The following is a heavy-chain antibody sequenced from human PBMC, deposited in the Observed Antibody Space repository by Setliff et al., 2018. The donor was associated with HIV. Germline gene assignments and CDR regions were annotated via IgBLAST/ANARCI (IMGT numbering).Heavy chain of an antibody. CDR1: GFTFGSYP. D-gene: IGHD4-4*01. CDR2: ISYGGGLK. V-gene: IGHV3-30*04. J-gene: IGHJ3*02. Sequence: GGSLRLSCAASGFTFGSYPMHWVRQAPGKGLEWVAVISYGGGLKLYADSVKGRFTISRDNSKNTLYVQMNSLRADDTAVYYCVRDLTTIVTRKVFDIWGQGTMVTVSS. CDR3: VRDLTTIVTRKVFDI.